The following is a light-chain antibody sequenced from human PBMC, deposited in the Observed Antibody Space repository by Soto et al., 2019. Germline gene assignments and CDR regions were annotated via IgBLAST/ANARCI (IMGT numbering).Light chain of an antibody. J-gene: IGKJ1*01. Sequence: EIVLTQSPATLSLSPGERATLSCRASESIHSFLAWYQQKPGQAPRLLIYDASTRAAGIPARFSGSGSGTDFSLTISSLGPEDSAVYYCQQRSNRPPWTFGQGTKVNIK. V-gene: IGKV3-11*01. CDR1: ESIHSF. CDR2: DAS. CDR3: QQRSNRPPWT.